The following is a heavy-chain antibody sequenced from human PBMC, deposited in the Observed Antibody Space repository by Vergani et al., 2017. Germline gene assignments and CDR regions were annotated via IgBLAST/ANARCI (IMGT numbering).Heavy chain of an antibody. Sequence: EVQLLESGGGLVQPGGSLRLSCAASGFTFSSYAMSWVRQAPGKGLEWFSAIRGSGGSTYYADSVKGRFTISRDNSKNTLYLQMNSLTAEDTAVYYCAKAPDYDILTGYYSNWFDPWGQGTLVTVSS. CDR1: GFTFSSYA. V-gene: IGHV3-23*01. CDR3: AKAPDYDILTGYYSNWFDP. J-gene: IGHJ5*02. D-gene: IGHD3-9*01. CDR2: IRGSGGST.